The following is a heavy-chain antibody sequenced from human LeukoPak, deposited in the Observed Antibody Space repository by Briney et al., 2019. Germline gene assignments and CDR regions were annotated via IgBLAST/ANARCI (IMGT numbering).Heavy chain of an antibody. Sequence: ASVKVSCKASGYTFTSYDINWARQATGQGLEWMGWMNPNSGNTGYAQKFQGRVTMTRNTSISTAYMELSSLRSEDTAVYYCARAPVTTGLYYGMDVWGQGTTVTVSS. CDR3: ARAPVTTGLYYGMDV. CDR1: GYTFTSYD. J-gene: IGHJ6*02. CDR2: MNPNSGNT. D-gene: IGHD4-17*01. V-gene: IGHV1-8*01.